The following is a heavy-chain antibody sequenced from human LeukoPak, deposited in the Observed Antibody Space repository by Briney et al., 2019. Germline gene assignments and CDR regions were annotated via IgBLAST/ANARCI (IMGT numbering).Heavy chain of an antibody. CDR2: IYYSGST. Sequence: SETLSLTCTVSGGSISSGGYYWNWIRQHPEKGLEWIGSIYYSGSTYYNPSLKSRVNVPVDTSENQFSLKLSSVAAADTAVYYCARASSARNGFDYWGQGTLVTVSS. CDR3: ARASSARNGFDY. V-gene: IGHV4-31*03. D-gene: IGHD1-14*01. CDR1: GGSISSGGYY. J-gene: IGHJ4*02.